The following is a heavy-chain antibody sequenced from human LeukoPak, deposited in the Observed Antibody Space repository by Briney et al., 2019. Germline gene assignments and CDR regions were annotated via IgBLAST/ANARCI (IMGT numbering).Heavy chain of an antibody. V-gene: IGHV1-8*02. J-gene: IGHJ6*03. CDR3: ASGNRGSSWSTDYYYYYMDV. CDR1: GYTFTSYD. D-gene: IGHD6-13*01. Sequence: ASVKVSCKASGYTFTSYDINWVRQATGQGLEWMGWMNPNSGNTGYAQKFQGRVTMTRDTSISTAYMELSSLRSEDTAVYYCASGNRGSSWSTDYYYYYMDVWGKGTTVTVSS. CDR2: MNPNSGNT.